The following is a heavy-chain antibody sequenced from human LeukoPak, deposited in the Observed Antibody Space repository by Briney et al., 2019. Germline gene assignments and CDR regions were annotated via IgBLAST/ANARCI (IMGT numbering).Heavy chain of an antibody. Sequence: PSETLSLTCTVSGGSISSRPYDWGWIRQPPGKGLEYIGSISYSGSTYYNPSLRSRVTISLDTSKNQFSLNLSSVTAADTAVYYCARHGSVIGRFDYWGQGNLVTVSS. D-gene: IGHD3-16*02. CDR1: GGSISSRPYD. CDR2: ISYSGST. V-gene: IGHV4-39*01. CDR3: ARHGSVIGRFDY. J-gene: IGHJ4*02.